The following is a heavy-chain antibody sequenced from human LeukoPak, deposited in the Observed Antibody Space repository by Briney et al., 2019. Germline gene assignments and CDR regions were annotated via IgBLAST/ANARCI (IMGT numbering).Heavy chain of an antibody. CDR1: GFTFSSYS. CDR2: ISSSSSYI. CDR3: ARDLKAQQLDY. V-gene: IGHV3-21*01. Sequence: GGSLRLSCAASGFTFSSYSMNWVRQAPGKGLEWVASISSSSSYIYYADSVKGRFTISRDNAKNSLYLQMNSLRAEDTAVYYCARDLKAQQLDYWGQGTLVTVSS. D-gene: IGHD6-13*01. J-gene: IGHJ4*02.